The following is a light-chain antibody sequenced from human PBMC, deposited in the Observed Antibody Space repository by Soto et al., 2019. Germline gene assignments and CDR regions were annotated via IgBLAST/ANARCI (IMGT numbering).Light chain of an antibody. CDR1: QSVRNNY. Sequence: EVVLTQSPDTLSLSPGERATLSCRASQSVRNNYLAWYQVRPGRAPRLLIYDASTKATAIPDRISGGGSWTDVTLTITGLEPEDFALYYCQHYVERSPITFGQGTRLEIK. CDR3: QHYVERSPIT. J-gene: IGKJ5*01. CDR2: DAS. V-gene: IGKV3-20*01.